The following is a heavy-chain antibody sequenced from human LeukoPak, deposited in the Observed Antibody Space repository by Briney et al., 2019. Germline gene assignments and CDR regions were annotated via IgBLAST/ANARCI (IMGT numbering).Heavy chain of an antibody. V-gene: IGHV3-23*01. CDR2: ISDSGGST. CDR1: GFTFSSHG. CDR3: AKGGYSGYDSGGYFDY. D-gene: IGHD5-12*01. J-gene: IGHJ4*02. Sequence: GGSLRLSCAASGFTFSSHGMSWVRQAPGKGLEWVSAISDSGGSTYYADSVKGRFTISRDNSKNTLYLQMNSLRAEDTAVYYCAKGGYSGYDSGGYFDYWGQGTLVTVSS.